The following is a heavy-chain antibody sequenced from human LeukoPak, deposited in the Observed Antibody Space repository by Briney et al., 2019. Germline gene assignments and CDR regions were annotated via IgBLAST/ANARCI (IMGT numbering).Heavy chain of an antibody. Sequence: SETLSLTCTVSGGSISSYYWSWIRQPPGKGLEWIGYIYYSGSTNYNPSLKSRVTISVDTSKNQFSLKLSSVTAADTAVYYCARETPGYSGYEAGHYFDYWGQGTLVTVSS. J-gene: IGHJ4*02. V-gene: IGHV4-59*01. D-gene: IGHD5-12*01. CDR2: IYYSGST. CDR3: ARETPGYSGYEAGHYFDY. CDR1: GGSISSYY.